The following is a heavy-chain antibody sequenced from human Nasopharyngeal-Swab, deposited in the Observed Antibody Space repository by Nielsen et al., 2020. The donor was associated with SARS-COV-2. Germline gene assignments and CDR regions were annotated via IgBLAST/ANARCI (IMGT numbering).Heavy chain of an antibody. CDR2: IIPIFGTA. D-gene: IGHD5-18*01. CDR1: GYTFTSYG. J-gene: IGHJ4*02. Sequence: VQVSCKASGYTFTSYGISWVRQAPGQGLEWMGGIIPIFGTANYAQKFQGRVTITADESTSTAYMELSSLRSEDTAVYYCAVVAMDYDYWGQGTLVTVSS. CDR3: AVVAMDYDY. V-gene: IGHV1-69*13.